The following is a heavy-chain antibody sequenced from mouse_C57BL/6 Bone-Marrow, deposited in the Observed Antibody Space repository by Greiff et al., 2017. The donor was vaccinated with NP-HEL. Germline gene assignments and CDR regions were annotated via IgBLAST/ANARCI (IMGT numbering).Heavy chain of an antibody. D-gene: IGHD1-1*01. J-gene: IGHJ1*03. V-gene: IGHV2-3*01. CDR1: GFSLTSYG. Sequence: VQVVESGPGLVAPSQSLSITCTVSGFSLTSYGVSWVRQPPGKGLEWLGVIWGDGSTTYHSALISSLSISKDNSKSKVFLKVNSLQTDDTATYYCAVYGSSYPTWYCEVGGRGTTVTVSA. CDR3: AVYGSSYPTWYCEV. CDR2: IWGDGST.